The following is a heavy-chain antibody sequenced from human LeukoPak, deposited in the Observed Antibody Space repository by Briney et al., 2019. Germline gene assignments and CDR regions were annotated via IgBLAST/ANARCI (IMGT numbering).Heavy chain of an antibody. CDR1: GGSISSYC. J-gene: IGHJ6*02. CDR3: ARDRIDYWYGMDV. Sequence: SETLSLTCTVSGGSISSYCWSWLRQPPGKGLEWIGYISYSGNTNYNPSLKSRVTISVDTSKNQFSLKLTSVTAADTAVYYCARDRIDYWYGMDVWGQGTTVTVSS. V-gene: IGHV4-59*01. CDR2: ISYSGNT.